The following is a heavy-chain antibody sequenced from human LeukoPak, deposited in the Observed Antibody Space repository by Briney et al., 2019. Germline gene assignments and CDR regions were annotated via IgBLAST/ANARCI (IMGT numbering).Heavy chain of an antibody. V-gene: IGHV3-30*04. CDR1: GFTFSSYA. CDR3: AKNPYYYGSGSYSEFDY. D-gene: IGHD3-10*01. CDR2: ISYDGSNK. Sequence: GGSLRLSCAASGFTFSSYAMHGVRQAPGKGLEWVAVISYDGSNKYYADSVKGRFTISRDNSKNTLYLQMNSLRAEDTAVYYCAKNPYYYGSGSYSEFDYWGQGTLVTVSS. J-gene: IGHJ4*02.